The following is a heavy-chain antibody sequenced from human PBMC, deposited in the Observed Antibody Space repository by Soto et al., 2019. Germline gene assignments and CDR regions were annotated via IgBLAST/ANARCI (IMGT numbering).Heavy chain of an antibody. Sequence: GGSLSLSCAASGFTFSSYAMSWVRQAPGKGLEWVSAISGSGGSTYYADSVKGRFTISRDNSKNTLYLQMNSLRAEDTAVYYCAKAGLFWAAGTGDAFDIWGQGTMVTVSS. CDR1: GFTFSSYA. D-gene: IGHD6-19*01. CDR3: AKAGLFWAAGTGDAFDI. V-gene: IGHV3-23*01. J-gene: IGHJ3*02. CDR2: ISGSGGST.